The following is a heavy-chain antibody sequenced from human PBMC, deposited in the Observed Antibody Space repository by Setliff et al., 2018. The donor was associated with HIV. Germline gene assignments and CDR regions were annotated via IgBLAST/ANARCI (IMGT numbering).Heavy chain of an antibody. J-gene: IGHJ4*02. CDR2: INHSGST. Sequence: SETLSLTCAVYGGSFSGYYWSWIRQPPGKGPEWIGEINHSGSTNYNMSLWSRVTISLDASRNQFSLELISVTAADTAVYYCAGGPGTTSIDYWAQGTLVTVS. CDR3: AGGPGTTSIDY. D-gene: IGHD1-26*01. V-gene: IGHV4-34*01. CDR1: GGSFSGYY.